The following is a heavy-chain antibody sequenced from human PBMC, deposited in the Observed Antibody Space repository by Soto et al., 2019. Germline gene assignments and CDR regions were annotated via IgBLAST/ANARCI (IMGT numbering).Heavy chain of an antibody. CDR3: TGLGYCSTTSCLT. CDR2: ISYRGDST. V-gene: IGHV3-23*01. D-gene: IGHD2-2*01. J-gene: IGHJ5*02. CDR1: GFTSSTYA. Sequence: EVQLLESGGGLVQPGGSLRLSCAASGFTSSTYAMSWVRQAPGKGLEWVSTISYRGDSTYYADSVRGRFTISRDSSKNTLSLQMNSLRAEDPATYYCTGLGYCSTTSCLTWGQGTLVAVSS.